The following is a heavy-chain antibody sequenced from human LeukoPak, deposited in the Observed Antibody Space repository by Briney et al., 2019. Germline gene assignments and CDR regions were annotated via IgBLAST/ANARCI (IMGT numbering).Heavy chain of an antibody. V-gene: IGHV3-33*01. J-gene: IGHJ6*02. CDR3: ARDSIPLAESYCHHYGLDF. CDR2: IWYDGSKK. D-gene: IGHD2/OR15-2a*01. CDR1: GFSFSSYG. Sequence: GGSLRLSCAASGFSFSSYGMHWVRQAPGKGLGWVAVIWYDGSKKYYADSVKGRFIISRDNSRNTLYLQMNSLRVEDTTVYYCARDSIPLAESYCHHYGLDFWGQGTTVSVSS.